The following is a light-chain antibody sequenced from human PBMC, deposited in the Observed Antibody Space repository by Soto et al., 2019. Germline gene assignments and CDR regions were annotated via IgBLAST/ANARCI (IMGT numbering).Light chain of an antibody. CDR3: SSYTSSSTRV. Sequence: QSALTQPASVSGSPGQSIAISCIGTSSDVGAYDYVSWYQQHPDRAPKLMIYEVSNRPSGVSNRFSGSKSVNTATLTISGLQAEDEADYYCSSYTSSSTRVFVTGSMVTVL. CDR1: SSDVGAYDY. J-gene: IGLJ1*01. CDR2: EVS. V-gene: IGLV2-14*03.